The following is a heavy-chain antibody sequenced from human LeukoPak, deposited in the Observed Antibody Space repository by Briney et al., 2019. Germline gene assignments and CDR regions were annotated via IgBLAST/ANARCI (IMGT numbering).Heavy chain of an antibody. D-gene: IGHD3-22*01. CDR2: IKQDGSDK. CDR1: GFTFSSYW. J-gene: IGHJ5*02. CDR3: ARYHYDSSGYFS. Sequence: GGSLRLSCAASGFTFSSYWMRWVRQAPGKGLEWVANIKQDGSDKYYVDSVKGRFTISRDNAKNSLYLQMNGPRAEDTAVYYCARYHYDSSGYFSWGQGTLVTVSS. V-gene: IGHV3-7*01.